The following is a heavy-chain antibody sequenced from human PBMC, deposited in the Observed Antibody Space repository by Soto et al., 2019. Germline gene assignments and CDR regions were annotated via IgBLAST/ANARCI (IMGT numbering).Heavy chain of an antibody. V-gene: IGHV5-51*01. CDR2: IYPDDSDT. CDR1: GYSFTTYW. CDR3: ARHSGVAEDGTD. Sequence: GESLKISCQGSGYSFTTYWIAWVRQMPGEGLEWMGIIYPDDSDTRYSPSFQGQVTFSADKSITTVYLQWSSLKASDTAMYYCARHSGVAEDGTDWGQGTLVTVS. D-gene: IGHD6-13*01. J-gene: IGHJ1*01.